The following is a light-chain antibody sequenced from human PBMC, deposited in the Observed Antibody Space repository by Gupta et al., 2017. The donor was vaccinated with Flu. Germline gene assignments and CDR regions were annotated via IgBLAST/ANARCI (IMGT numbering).Light chain of an antibody. CDR3: QQYYGTPLT. J-gene: IGKJ4*01. V-gene: IGKV4-1*01. CDR2: WAS. Sequence: DIVMTQSPDSLAVSLGERATINCKSSQSVLYSSNNKNYLAWYQQKPGQPPKLLIYWASTRESGVPDRFSGSGSGTDFTLTISNLQAEDMAVYYCQQYYGTPLTFGGGTKVEIK. CDR1: QSVLYSSNNKNY.